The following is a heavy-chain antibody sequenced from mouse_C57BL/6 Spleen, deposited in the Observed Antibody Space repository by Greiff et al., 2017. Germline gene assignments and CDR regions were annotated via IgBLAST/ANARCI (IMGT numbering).Heavy chain of an antibody. CDR3: AREVRYYFDY. CDR2: INYDGSST. J-gene: IGHJ2*01. D-gene: IGHD1-1*01. CDR1: GFTFSDYY. Sequence: EVKLMESEGGLVQPGSSMKLSCTASGFTFSDYYMAWVRQVPEKGLEWVANINYDGSSTYYLDSLKSRFIISRDNAKNILYLQMSSLKSEDTATYYCAREVRYYFDYWGQGTTLTVSS. V-gene: IGHV5-16*01.